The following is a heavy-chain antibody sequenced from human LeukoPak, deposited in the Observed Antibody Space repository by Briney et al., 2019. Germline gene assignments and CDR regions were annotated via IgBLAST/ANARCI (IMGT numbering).Heavy chain of an antibody. CDR2: IIPILGIA. D-gene: IGHD3-22*01. V-gene: IGHV1-69*04. Sequence: GASVKVSCKASGGTFSSYAISWVRQSPGQGLEWMGRIIPILGIANYAQKFQGRVTITADKSTSTAYMELSSLRSEDTAVYYCARERNTMIVVVTSRFDPWGQGTLVTVSS. CDR1: GGTFSSYA. CDR3: ARERNTMIVVVTSRFDP. J-gene: IGHJ5*02.